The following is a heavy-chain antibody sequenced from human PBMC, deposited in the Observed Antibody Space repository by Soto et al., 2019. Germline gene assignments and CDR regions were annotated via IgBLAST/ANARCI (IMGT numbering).Heavy chain of an antibody. Sequence: GASVKVSCKASGYTFTGYYMHWVRQAPGQGLEWMGWINPNSGGTNYAQKFQGWVTMTRDTSISTAYMELSRLRSDDTAVYYCARVPGKQWLVRYAFDIWGQGTMVTVSS. D-gene: IGHD6-19*01. CDR1: GYTFTGYY. J-gene: IGHJ3*02. V-gene: IGHV1-2*04. CDR2: INPNSGGT. CDR3: ARVPGKQWLVRYAFDI.